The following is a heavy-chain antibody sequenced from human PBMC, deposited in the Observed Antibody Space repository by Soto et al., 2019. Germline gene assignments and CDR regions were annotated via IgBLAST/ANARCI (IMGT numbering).Heavy chain of an antibody. CDR3: ARREMATIYYYYGMDV. Sequence: PSETLSLTCTVSGGSISSSSYYWGWIRQPPGKGLEWFGSIYYSGSTYYIPSLKSRVTISVDTSKNQFSLKLSSVTAADTAVYYCARREMATIYYYYGMDVWGQGTTVTVSS. V-gene: IGHV4-39*01. D-gene: IGHD5-12*01. CDR2: IYYSGST. J-gene: IGHJ6*02. CDR1: GGSISSSSYY.